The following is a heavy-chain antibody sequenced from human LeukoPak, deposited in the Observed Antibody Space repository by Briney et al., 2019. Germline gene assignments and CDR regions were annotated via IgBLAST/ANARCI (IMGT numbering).Heavy chain of an antibody. CDR3: ARHPGNYGMDV. V-gene: IGHV4-59*08. CDR1: GGSISSYY. CDR2: IYYSGST. D-gene: IGHD1-14*01. Sequence: PSETLSLTCTVSGGSISSYYWSWIRQPPGKGLEWIGYIYYSGSTNYNSSLKSRVTISVDTSKNQFSLKLSSVTAADTAVYYCARHPGNYGMDVWGQGTTVTVSS. J-gene: IGHJ6*02.